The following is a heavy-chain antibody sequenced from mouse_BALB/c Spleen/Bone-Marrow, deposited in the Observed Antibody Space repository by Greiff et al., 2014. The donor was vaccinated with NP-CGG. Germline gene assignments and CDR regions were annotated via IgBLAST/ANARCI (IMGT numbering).Heavy chain of an antibody. J-gene: IGHJ1*01. V-gene: IGHV5-9-3*01. CDR3: ARQDYYGSSPHWYFDV. Sequence: EVKLVESGGGLVKPGGSLKLSCAASGFSFSSYAMSWVCQTPEKRLEWVATISSGGSYTYQADSVKGRFTISRDTAKNTLYLQMSSLRSEDTAMYYCARQDYYGSSPHWYFDVWGAGTTVTVSS. CDR1: GFSFSSYA. CDR2: ISSGGSYT. D-gene: IGHD1-1*01.